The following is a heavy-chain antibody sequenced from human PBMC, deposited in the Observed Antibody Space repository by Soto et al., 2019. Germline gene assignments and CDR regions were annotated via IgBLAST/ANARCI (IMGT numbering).Heavy chain of an antibody. J-gene: IGHJ6*02. CDR3: ARSLWLPTIRYFYCGMDV. V-gene: IGHV4-61*01. CDR1: GGSVSSGSYY. D-gene: IGHD2-21*01. Sequence: PSETLSLTCTVSGGSVSSGSYYWSWIRQHPGKGLEWIGYIYYSGSTSYNPSLKSRVTISVDTSKNQFSLKLSSVTAADTAVYYCARSLWLPTIRYFYCGMDVWGQGTTVTVSS. CDR2: IYYSGST.